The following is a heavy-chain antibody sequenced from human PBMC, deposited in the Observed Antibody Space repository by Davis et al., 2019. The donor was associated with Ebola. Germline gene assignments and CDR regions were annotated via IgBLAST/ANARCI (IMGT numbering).Heavy chain of an antibody. D-gene: IGHD1-7*01. CDR2: INPNSGHT. Sequence: ASVKVSCKASGYLFNAYYMHWVRQAPGQGLAWMGWINPNSGHTYFAQNFQGRVTMTRDTSITTVYMDLSRLTSDDTAVYYCARDPHITGTHNPSYLFFGMDVWGQGTTVTVSS. CDR3: ARDPHITGTHNPSYLFFGMDV. V-gene: IGHV1-2*02. J-gene: IGHJ6*02. CDR1: GYLFNAYY.